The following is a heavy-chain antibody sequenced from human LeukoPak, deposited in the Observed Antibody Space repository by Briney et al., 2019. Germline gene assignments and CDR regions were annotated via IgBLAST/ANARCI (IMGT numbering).Heavy chain of an antibody. J-gene: IGHJ3*02. CDR1: GGSFSGHY. Sequence: SETLSLTCAVYGGSFSGHYWSWIRQPPGKGLEWIGEINHSGSTNYNPSLKSRVTISVDTSKNQFSLKLSSVTAADTAVYYCARDLRYFDWLAHDAFDIWGQGTMVTVSS. CDR3: ARDLRYFDWLAHDAFDI. V-gene: IGHV4-34*01. D-gene: IGHD3-9*01. CDR2: INHSGST.